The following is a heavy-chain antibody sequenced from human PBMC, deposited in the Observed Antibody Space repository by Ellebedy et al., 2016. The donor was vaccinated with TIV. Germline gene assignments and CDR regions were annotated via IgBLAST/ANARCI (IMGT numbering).Heavy chain of an antibody. Sequence: AASVKVSCKASGYTFTTYGITWVRQAPGQGPEWMGWIGTYEGNTKYAQKLQGRVTMTRDTSTSTAYMELRSLRSEDTAVYYCAGELRGDTWFDPWGQGTLVTVSS. J-gene: IGHJ5*01. CDR1: GYTFTTYG. CDR2: IGTYEGNT. CDR3: AGELRGDTWFDP. D-gene: IGHD5-12*01. V-gene: IGHV1-18*04.